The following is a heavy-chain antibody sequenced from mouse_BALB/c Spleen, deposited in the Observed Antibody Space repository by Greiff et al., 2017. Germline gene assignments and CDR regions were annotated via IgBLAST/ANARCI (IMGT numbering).Heavy chain of an antibody. CDR3: ARGHYGNPYAMDY. D-gene: IGHD2-1*01. V-gene: IGHV1-7*01. Sequence: LQESGAELAKPGASVKMSCKASGYTFTSYWMHWVKQRPGQGLEWIGYINPSTGYTEYNQKFKDKATLTADKSSSTAYMQLSSLTSEDSAVYYCARGHYGNPYAMDYWGQGTSVTVSS. J-gene: IGHJ4*01. CDR1: GYTFTSYW. CDR2: INPSTGYT.